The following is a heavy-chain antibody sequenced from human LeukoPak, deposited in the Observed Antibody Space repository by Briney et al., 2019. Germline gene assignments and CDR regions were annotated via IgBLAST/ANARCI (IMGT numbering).Heavy chain of an antibody. CDR2: IRSKAYGGTT. D-gene: IGHD4-11*01. Sequence: GGSLRLSCTASGFTFCDYAMSWVRQAPGKGLEWGGFIRSKAYGGTTEYAASVKGRFTISRDDSKSIAYLQMNNLKTEDTAVYYCTRDQGFDYRHVLGDWGQGTLVTVSS. CDR1: GFTFCDYA. J-gene: IGHJ4*02. V-gene: IGHV3-49*04. CDR3: TRDQGFDYRHVLGD.